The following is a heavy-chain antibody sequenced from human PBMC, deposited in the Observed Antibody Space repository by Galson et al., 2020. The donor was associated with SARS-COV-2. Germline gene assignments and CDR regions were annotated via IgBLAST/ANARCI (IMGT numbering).Heavy chain of an antibody. CDR2: IYWNDNK. CDR1: GFSLTTNAVG. Sequence: SGPTLVKPTQPLTLTCSFSGFSLTTNAVGVGWIRQPPGKALEWIALIYWNDNKHYSASRRSRLTITKDTPKNQVVLTMTNVDPVDTATYYCSRTVSEYHFGSGSYSLDYWRRGTLVTVSS. CDR3: SRTVSEYHFGSGSYSLDY. V-gene: IGHV2-5*01. J-gene: IGHJ4*02. D-gene: IGHD3-10*01.